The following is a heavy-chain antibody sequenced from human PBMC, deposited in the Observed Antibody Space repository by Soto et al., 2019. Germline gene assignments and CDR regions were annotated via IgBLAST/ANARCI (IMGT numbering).Heavy chain of an antibody. Sequence: QVQRVQSGAEVKKPGSSVKVSCKASGGTFSSYAISWVRQAPGQGLEWMGGIIPIFGTANYAQKFQGRVTSTADESTSTAYMELSSLRSEDTAVYYCARSRVTYYDDRSAFDIWGQGTMVTVSS. CDR3: ARSRVTYYDDRSAFDI. V-gene: IGHV1-69*01. J-gene: IGHJ3*02. CDR1: GGTFSSYA. D-gene: IGHD3-22*01. CDR2: IIPIFGTA.